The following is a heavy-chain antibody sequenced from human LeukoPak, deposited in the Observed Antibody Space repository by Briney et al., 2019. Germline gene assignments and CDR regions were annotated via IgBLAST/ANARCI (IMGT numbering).Heavy chain of an antibody. Sequence: PGGSLRLSCAASGFTFSSFAMHWVRPGPGKGLEWVAVISYDGSNKDYAGSVKGRFTISRDNSKNTLYLQMNSLRAEDTAVYYCAKSGYSYGYLDYWGQGTLVTVFS. CDR1: GFTFSSFA. CDR3: AKSGYSYGYLDY. D-gene: IGHD5-18*01. J-gene: IGHJ4*02. V-gene: IGHV3-30*18. CDR2: ISYDGSNK.